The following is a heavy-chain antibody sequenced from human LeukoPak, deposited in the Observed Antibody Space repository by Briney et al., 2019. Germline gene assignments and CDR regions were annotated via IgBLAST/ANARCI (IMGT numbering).Heavy chain of an antibody. CDR3: ARWSSGYGAFDI. CDR2: INPNSGGT. J-gene: IGHJ3*02. V-gene: IGHV1-2*02. D-gene: IGHD6-19*01. CDR1: GYTFTGYY. Sequence: ASVKVSCKASGYTFTGYYMHWVRQAPGQGLEWMGWINPNSGGTNYAQKFQGRVTMTRDTSISTAYMELSRLRSDDTAVYYCARWSSGYGAFDIWGQGTMVTVSS.